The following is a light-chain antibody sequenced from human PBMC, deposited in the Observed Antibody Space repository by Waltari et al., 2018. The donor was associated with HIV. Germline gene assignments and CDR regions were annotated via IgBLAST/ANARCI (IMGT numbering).Light chain of an antibody. Sequence: QSALTQPASVSGSPGQSITISCTGTSSDVGGYNYVSLYQQHPGKAPKLMIYEVSDRPSGFSNRFSGSKSGNTASLTISGLQAEDEADYYCSSYTSSSTYVVFGGGTKLTVL. CDR3: SSYTSSSTYVV. J-gene: IGLJ2*01. CDR2: EVS. V-gene: IGLV2-14*01. CDR1: SSDVGGYNY.